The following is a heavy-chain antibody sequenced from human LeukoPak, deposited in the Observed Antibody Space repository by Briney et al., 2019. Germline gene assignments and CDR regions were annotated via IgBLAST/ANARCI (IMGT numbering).Heavy chain of an antibody. CDR3: ARDFKLRRGACYYYMDV. V-gene: IGHV4-30-2*01. CDR2: IYHSGST. J-gene: IGHJ6*03. Sequence: SETLSLTCTVSGGSISRGGYYWSWIRQPPGKGLEWIGYIYHSGSTYYNPSLKSRVTISVDRSKNQFSLKLSSVTAADTAVYYCARDFKLRRGACYYYMDVWGKGTTVTVSS. CDR1: GGSISRGGYY. D-gene: IGHD5-12*01.